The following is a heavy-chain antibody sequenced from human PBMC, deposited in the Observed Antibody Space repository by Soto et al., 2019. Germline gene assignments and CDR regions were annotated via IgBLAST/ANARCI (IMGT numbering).Heavy chain of an antibody. D-gene: IGHD3-22*01. J-gene: IGHJ4*02. CDR3: AKGPYDSSGYPLDY. V-gene: IGHV3-23*01. CDR2: ISGSGGST. Sequence: GGALRLSCAASGFTFSIYAMSWVRHAPGKGLEWVSAISGSGGSTYYADSVKGRFTISRDNSKNTLYLQMNSLRAEDTAVYYCAKGPYDSSGYPLDYWGQGTLVTVSS. CDR1: GFTFSIYA.